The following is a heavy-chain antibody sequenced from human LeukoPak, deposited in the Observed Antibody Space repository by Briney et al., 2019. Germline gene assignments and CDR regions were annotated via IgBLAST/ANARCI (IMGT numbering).Heavy chain of an antibody. D-gene: IGHD3-10*01. J-gene: IGHJ4*02. CDR1: GGSFSGYY. CDR2: INHSGST. V-gene: IGHV4-34*01. CDR3: ARASMVRGVIIYYFDY. Sequence: SETLSLTCAVYGGSFSGYYWSWIRQPPGKGLEWIGEINHSGSTNYNPSLKSRVTISVDTSKNQFSLKLSSVTAADTAVYYCARASMVRGVIIYYFDYWGQRTLVTVSS.